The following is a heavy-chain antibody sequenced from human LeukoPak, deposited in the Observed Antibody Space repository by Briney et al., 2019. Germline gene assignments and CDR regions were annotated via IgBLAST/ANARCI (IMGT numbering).Heavy chain of an antibody. D-gene: IGHD2-2*02. Sequence: SETLSLTCAVYGGSFSGYYWSWIRQPPGEGLEWIGEINHSGSTNYNPSLKSRVTISVDTSKNQFSLKLSSVTAADTAVYYCARLVVPAAIRYYYYGMDVWGQGTTVTVSS. CDR2: INHSGST. J-gene: IGHJ6*02. CDR3: ARLVVPAAIRYYYYGMDV. CDR1: GGSFSGYY. V-gene: IGHV4-34*01.